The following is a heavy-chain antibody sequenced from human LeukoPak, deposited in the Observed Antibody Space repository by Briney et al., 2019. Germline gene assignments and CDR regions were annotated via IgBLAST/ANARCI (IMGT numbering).Heavy chain of an antibody. CDR2: IYYTGGT. Sequence: SETLSLTCTVSGGSIGSNYWTWIRQPPGKGLEYIGYIYYTGGTNYNPSLKSRVTISVDTSKNQFSLKLTSVTAADTTVYFCAKYGNSGWVIDNWGQGTLVTVSS. J-gene: IGHJ4*02. CDR3: AKYGNSGWVIDN. CDR1: GGSIGSNY. D-gene: IGHD6-19*01. V-gene: IGHV4-59*08.